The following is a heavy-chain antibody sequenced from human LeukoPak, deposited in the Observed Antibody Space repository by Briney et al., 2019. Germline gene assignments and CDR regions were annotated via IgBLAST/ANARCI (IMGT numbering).Heavy chain of an antibody. J-gene: IGHJ5*02. Sequence: GASVKVSCKASGYTFTSYYMHWVRQAPGQGLEWMGIINPSGGSTSYAQKFQGRVTMTRDTSTSTAYMELSSLRSEDTAVYYCASRIAAAYNWFDPWGQGTLVTVSS. V-gene: IGHV1-46*01. CDR3: ASRIAAAYNWFDP. D-gene: IGHD6-13*01. CDR2: INPSGGST. CDR1: GYTFTSYY.